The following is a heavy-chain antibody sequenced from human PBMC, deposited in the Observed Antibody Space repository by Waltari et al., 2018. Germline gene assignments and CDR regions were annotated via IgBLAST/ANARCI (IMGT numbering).Heavy chain of an antibody. CDR3: AKGGTSGGDAFDI. Sequence: EVQLLESGGGLVQPGGSLRLSCAASGFTFSSYAMSWVRQAPGKGREWVSAISGSGGSTYYADSVKVRFTISRDNAKNTLYLQMNGLRAEDTAVYYCAKGGTSGGDAFDIWGQGTMVTVSS. V-gene: IGHV3-23*01. J-gene: IGHJ3*02. CDR2: ISGSGGST. CDR1: GFTFSSYA. D-gene: IGHD2-15*01.